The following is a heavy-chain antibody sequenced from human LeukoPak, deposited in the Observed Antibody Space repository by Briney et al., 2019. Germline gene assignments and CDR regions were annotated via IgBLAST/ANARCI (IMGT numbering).Heavy chain of an antibody. Sequence: SETLSLTCTAPGGSISSYYWSWIRQPPGKGLEWIGYIYYSGSTNYNPSLKSRVTISVDTSKNQFSLKLSSVTAADTAVYYCAGERVPATAIRNWGQGTLVTVSS. V-gene: IGHV4-59*01. D-gene: IGHD2-21*02. CDR3: AGERVPATAIRN. CDR2: IYYSGST. CDR1: GGSISSYY. J-gene: IGHJ4*02.